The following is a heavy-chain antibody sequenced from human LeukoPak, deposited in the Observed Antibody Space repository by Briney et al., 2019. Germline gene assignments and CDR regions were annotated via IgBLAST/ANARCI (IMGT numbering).Heavy chain of an antibody. CDR2: ISDSGNT. J-gene: IGHJ4*02. Sequence: SETLSLTCTVSGGSISNYYWSWIRQPPGKGLDWIAYISDSGNTNYNPSLKSRVTISVDTSKNQLSLKLSSVTPADTAVYYCARHPTTPDYWGQGALVTVSS. CDR1: GGSISNYY. V-gene: IGHV4-59*08. D-gene: IGHD1-14*01. CDR3: ARHPTTPDY.